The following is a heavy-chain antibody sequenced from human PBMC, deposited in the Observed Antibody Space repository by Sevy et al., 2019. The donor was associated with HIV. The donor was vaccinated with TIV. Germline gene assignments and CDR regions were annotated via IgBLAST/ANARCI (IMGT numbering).Heavy chain of an antibody. D-gene: IGHD3-3*01. V-gene: IGHV3-30*18. CDR1: GFTFSSYG. CDR2: ISYDGSNK. J-gene: IGHJ6*02. CDR3: AKDPWITIFGVVIKGGGVYYGMDV. Sequence: GGSLRLSCAASGFTFSSYGMHWVRQAPGKGLEWVAVISYDGSNKYYADSVKGRFTISRDNSKNTLYLQMNSLRAEDTDVYYCAKDPWITIFGVVIKGGGVYYGMDVWGQGTTVTVSS.